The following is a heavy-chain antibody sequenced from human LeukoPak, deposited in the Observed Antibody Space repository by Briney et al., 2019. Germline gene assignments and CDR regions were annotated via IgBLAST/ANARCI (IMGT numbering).Heavy chain of an antibody. CDR2: ISSSSSYI. J-gene: IGHJ5*02. V-gene: IGHV3-21*04. CDR3: AKADYCGGDCYPNWFDP. CDR1: GFTFSSYS. D-gene: IGHD2-21*01. Sequence: GGSLRLSCAASGFTFSSYSMNWVRQAPGKGLEWVSSISSSSSYIYYADSVKGRFTISRDNAKNSLYLQMNSLRAEGTAVYYCAKADYCGGDCYPNWFDPWGQGTLVTVSS.